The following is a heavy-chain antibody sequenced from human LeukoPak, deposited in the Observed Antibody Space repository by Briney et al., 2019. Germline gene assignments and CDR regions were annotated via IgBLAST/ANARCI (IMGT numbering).Heavy chain of an antibody. Sequence: GGSLRLSCAASGFTFSSYAMHWVRQAPGKGLEWVAVISYDGSNKYYADSVKGRFTISRDNAKNSLYLQMNSLRAEDTAVYYCARPSMVRGVDYWGQGTLVTVSS. CDR1: GFTFSSYA. J-gene: IGHJ4*02. V-gene: IGHV3-30-3*01. CDR3: ARPSMVRGVDY. CDR2: ISYDGSNK. D-gene: IGHD3-10*01.